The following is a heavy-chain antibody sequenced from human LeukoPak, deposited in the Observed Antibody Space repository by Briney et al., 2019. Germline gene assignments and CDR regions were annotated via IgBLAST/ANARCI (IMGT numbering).Heavy chain of an antibody. CDR2: ISGSGGST. Sequence: PGGSLRLSCAASGFTFSNYAMSWVRQAPGKGLEWVSTISGSGGSTYYADSVKGQFIVSRDNSRNTLYLQMNSLSAEDTAVYYCGRVFDGYDLGFFDYWGQGTLVPVSS. V-gene: IGHV3-23*01. CDR1: GFTFSNYA. CDR3: GRVFDGYDLGFFDY. D-gene: IGHD5-12*01. J-gene: IGHJ4*02.